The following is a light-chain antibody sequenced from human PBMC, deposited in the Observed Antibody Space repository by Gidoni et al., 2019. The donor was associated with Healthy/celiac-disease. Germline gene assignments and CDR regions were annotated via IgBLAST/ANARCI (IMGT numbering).Light chain of an antibody. CDR2: AAS. V-gene: IGKV1-9*01. J-gene: IGKJ3*01. Sequence: DIQLTQSPSFLSASVGDRVTITCWASQGISSYLAWYQQKPGKAPKLLNYAASTLQSGVPSRFSGSGSGTEFTLTISSLQPEDFATYYCQQLNSYPPAFGPGTKVDIK. CDR1: QGISSY. CDR3: QQLNSYPPA.